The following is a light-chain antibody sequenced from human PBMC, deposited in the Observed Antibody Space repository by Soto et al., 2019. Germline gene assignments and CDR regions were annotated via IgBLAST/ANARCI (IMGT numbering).Light chain of an antibody. V-gene: IGKV3-20*01. CDR1: QSVSSSY. Sequence: EIVLTQSPGTLSLSPGERATLSCRASQSVSSSYLAWYQQKPGQAPRLLIYGAYSRATGISDRFSGSGSGTDFTLTIRRLEPEDFAVYYCHQYGSSPTTLGQGTKVDIK. CDR2: GAY. J-gene: IGKJ1*01. CDR3: HQYGSSPTT.